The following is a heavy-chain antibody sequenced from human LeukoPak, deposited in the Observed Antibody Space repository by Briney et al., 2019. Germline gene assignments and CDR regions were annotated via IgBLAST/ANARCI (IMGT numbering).Heavy chain of an antibody. Sequence: GGSLRLSCAASGFTFSNSAMSWVRQAPGKGLEWVSATSTSGGSAYYADSVKGRFTISRDNSKNTPYLQMDSLRADDTAVYYCARYSGSYYYPPAWDLWGQGTLVTVSS. J-gene: IGHJ4*02. CDR2: TSTSGGSA. D-gene: IGHD1-26*01. CDR1: GFTFSNSA. V-gene: IGHV3-23*01. CDR3: ARYSGSYYYPPAWDL.